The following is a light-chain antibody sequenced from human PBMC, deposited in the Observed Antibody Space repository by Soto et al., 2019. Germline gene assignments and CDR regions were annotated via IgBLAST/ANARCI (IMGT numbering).Light chain of an antibody. J-gene: IGLJ3*02. CDR1: SSDVGGYNY. CDR2: DVT. Sequence: QSALTQPRSVSGSPGQSVTISCTGTSSDVGGYNYVSWYQQHPGKAPHLMIYDVTRRPSGVPVRFSGSKSGNTASLTISGLQNEDEADYYCCSYGGSSWVFGGGTKLTVL. CDR3: CSYGGSSWV. V-gene: IGLV2-11*01.